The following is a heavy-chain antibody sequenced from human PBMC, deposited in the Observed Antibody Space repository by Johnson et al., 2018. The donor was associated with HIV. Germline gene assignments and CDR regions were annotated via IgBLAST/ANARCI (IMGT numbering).Heavy chain of an antibody. J-gene: IGHJ3*02. CDR1: GFTVSSNY. CDR2: MWYDGSNK. CDR3: ARDGGRGDFDI. Sequence: QVQLVESGGGLIQPGGSLRLSCAASGFTVSSNYMSWVRQAPGKGLEWVAVMWYDGSNKYYADSVKGRFTISRDNSKNSLYLQMNSLRVEDTAVYYCARDGGRGDFDIWGQGTMVTVSS. V-gene: IGHV3-33*08. D-gene: IGHD3-16*01.